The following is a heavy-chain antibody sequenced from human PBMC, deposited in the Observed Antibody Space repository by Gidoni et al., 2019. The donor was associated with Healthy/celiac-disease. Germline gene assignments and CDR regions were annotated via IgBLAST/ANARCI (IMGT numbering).Heavy chain of an antibody. CDR3: ARDGTSRYTDYDILTGYPISLDY. V-gene: IGHV1-69*01. J-gene: IGHJ4*02. CDR2: IIPIFGTA. CDR1: GGTFSSYA. D-gene: IGHD3-9*01. Sequence: QVQLVQSGAEVKKPGSSVKVSCKASGGTFSSYAISWVRQAPGQGLEWMGGIIPIFGTANYAKKFQGRVTITADESTSTAYMELSSLRSEDTAVYYCARDGTSRYTDYDILTGYPISLDYWGQGTLVTVSS.